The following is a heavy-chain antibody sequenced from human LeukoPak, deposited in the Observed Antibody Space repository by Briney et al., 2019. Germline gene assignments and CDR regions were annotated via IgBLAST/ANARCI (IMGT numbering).Heavy chain of an antibody. CDR2: IYTSGST. V-gene: IGHV4-4*07. CDR1: GGSISSYY. D-gene: IGHD3-22*01. CDR3: ARTGDYDSSGYYYVY. Sequence: PSETLSLTCTVSGGSISSYYWSWIRQPAGKGLEWIGRIYTSGSTNYNPSLKSRVTMSVDTSKNQFSLKLSSVTAADTAVYYCARTGDYDSSGYYYVYWGQGTLVTVSS. J-gene: IGHJ4*02.